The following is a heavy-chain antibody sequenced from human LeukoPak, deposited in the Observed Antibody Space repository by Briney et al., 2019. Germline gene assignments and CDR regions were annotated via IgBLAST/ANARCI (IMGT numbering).Heavy chain of an antibody. CDR1: GFTFSRYS. V-gene: IGHV3-21*01. D-gene: IGHD6-13*01. CDR3: SVTWGSSWYYFDY. J-gene: IGHJ4*02. CDR2: ISSSSSYK. Sequence: PGGSLRLSCVASGFTFSRYSMNWVRQAPGKGLEWVSSISSSSSYKYYADSVKGRFTISRDNAENSLYLRMNSLRAEDTAVYYCSVTWGSSWYYFDYWGQGTLVTVSS.